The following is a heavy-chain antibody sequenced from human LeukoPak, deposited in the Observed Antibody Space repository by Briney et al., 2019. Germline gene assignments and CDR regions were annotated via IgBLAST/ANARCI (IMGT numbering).Heavy chain of an antibody. CDR3: ARGTGYGGNSDYYYYMDV. J-gene: IGHJ6*03. D-gene: IGHD4-23*01. CDR1: GFTVSSNY. CDR2: IYSRGST. Sequence: GGSLRLSCAASGFTVSSNYMSWVRQAPGKGLEWVSVIYSRGSTYYADSVKGRFTISRDNAKNSLYLQMNSLRAEDTALYYCARGTGYGGNSDYYYYMDVWGKGTTVTVSS. V-gene: IGHV3-66*01.